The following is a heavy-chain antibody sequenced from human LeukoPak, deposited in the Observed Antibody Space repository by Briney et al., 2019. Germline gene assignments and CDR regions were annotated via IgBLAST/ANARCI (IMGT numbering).Heavy chain of an antibody. CDR1: GFTFSDYY. Sequence: AGGSLRLSCAASGFTFSDYYMSWIRQAPGKGLEWVANVQHIGGETYYVDSVKGRFTISRDNAKNSVYLQMNSLGADDTAVYYCATYSILNAREFRYWGQGTLVTVTS. J-gene: IGHJ1*01. CDR2: VQHIGGET. CDR3: ATYSILNAREFRY. V-gene: IGHV3-7*01. D-gene: IGHD4-11*01.